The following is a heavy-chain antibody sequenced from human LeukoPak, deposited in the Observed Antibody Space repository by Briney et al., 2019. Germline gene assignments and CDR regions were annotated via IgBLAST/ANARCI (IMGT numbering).Heavy chain of an antibody. CDR3: AKDYSPITMVRGVIIEIYYMDV. J-gene: IGHJ6*03. V-gene: IGHV3-23*01. CDR1: GFTFSSNA. Sequence: GGSLRLSCAASGFTFSSNAMSWVRQAPGKGLEWVSAISGSGGSTYYADSVKGRFTISRDNSKNTLYLQMNSLRAEDTAVYYCAKDYSPITMVRGVIIEIYYMDVWGKGTTVTVSS. D-gene: IGHD3-10*01. CDR2: ISGSGGST.